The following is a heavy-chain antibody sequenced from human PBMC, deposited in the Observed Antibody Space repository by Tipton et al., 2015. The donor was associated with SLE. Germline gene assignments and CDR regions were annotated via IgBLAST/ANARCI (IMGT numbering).Heavy chain of an antibody. D-gene: IGHD1-26*01. Sequence: TLSLTCTVPGGSISSGSYYWSWIRQPAGKGLEWIGYIYTSGSTNYNPSLKSRVTISVDTSKNQFSLKLSSVTAADTAVYYCARWELPEAFDIWGQGTMVTVSS. CDR2: IYTSGST. CDR3: ARWELPEAFDI. CDR1: GGSISSGSYY. V-gene: IGHV4-61*09. J-gene: IGHJ3*02.